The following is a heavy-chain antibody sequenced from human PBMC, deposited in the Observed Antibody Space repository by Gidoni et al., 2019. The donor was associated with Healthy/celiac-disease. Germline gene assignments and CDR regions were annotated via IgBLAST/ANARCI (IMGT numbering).Heavy chain of an antibody. V-gene: IGHV4-38-2*01. D-gene: IGHD2-2*01. Sequence: QVQLQESRQGLVEPSETLYLTCAVSGYSIGSGYYWGWIRQPPGKGLEWIGSIYHSGSTYSNPSLKSRVTISVDSSKNQSSLKLSSVPAADTAVYYCARGSISSSTSYPLCYWGQGTLVTVSS. CDR1: GYSIGSGYY. J-gene: IGHJ4*02. CDR2: IYHSGST. CDR3: ARGSISSSTSYPLCY.